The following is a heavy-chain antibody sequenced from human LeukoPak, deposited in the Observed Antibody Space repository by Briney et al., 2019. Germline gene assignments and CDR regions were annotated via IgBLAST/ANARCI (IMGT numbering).Heavy chain of an antibody. D-gene: IGHD6-19*01. Sequence: PGGSLRLSCAASGFTVSSNYMSWVRQAPGKGLEWVSVIYSGGSTYYADSVKGRFTISRDNSKNTLYLQMNSLRAEDTAVYYCARDQPSSGYDYWGQGTLVTVSS. CDR3: ARDQPSSGYDY. CDR1: GFTVSSNY. V-gene: IGHV3-53*01. CDR2: IYSGGST. J-gene: IGHJ4*02.